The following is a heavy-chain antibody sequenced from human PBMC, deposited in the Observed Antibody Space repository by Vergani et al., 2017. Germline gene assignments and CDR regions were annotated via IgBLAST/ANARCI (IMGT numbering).Heavy chain of an antibody. CDR3: ARVDGEDGMDV. J-gene: IGHJ6*02. V-gene: IGHV4-59*01. CDR1: GGSISSYY. CDR2: IYYSGST. D-gene: IGHD2-2*03. Sequence: QVQLQESGPGLVKPSETLSLTCTVSGGSISSYYWSWIRQPPGKGLEWIGYIYYSGSTTYNPSLKSRVTISVDTSKNQFSLKLSSVTAADTAVYYCARVDGEDGMDVWGQGTTVTVSS.